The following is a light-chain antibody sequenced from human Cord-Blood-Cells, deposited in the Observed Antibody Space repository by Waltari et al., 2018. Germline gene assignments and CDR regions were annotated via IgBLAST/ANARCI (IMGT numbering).Light chain of an antibody. CDR1: SSEVGGYNY. CDR2: EVS. J-gene: IGLJ1*01. V-gene: IGLV2-8*01. CDR3: SSYAGSNNPYV. Sequence: QSALTQPPSASGSPGQSVTISCPATSSEVGGYNYVYWYQQHPRKAPKLIIYEVSKRPSGVPDRFSGSKSGNTASLTVSGLQAEDEADYYCSSYAGSNNPYVFGTGTKVTVL.